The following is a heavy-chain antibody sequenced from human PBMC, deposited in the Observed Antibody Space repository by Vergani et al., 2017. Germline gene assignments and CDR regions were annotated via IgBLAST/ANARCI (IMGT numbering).Heavy chain of an antibody. D-gene: IGHD2-15*01. CDR2: ISYDGSNK. Sequence: QVQLVESGGGVVKPGRSLRLSCAASGFTFSSYAMHWVRQAPGKGLEWVAVISYDGSNKYYADSVKGRFTISRDNSKNTLYLQMNSLRAEDTAVYYCAREGAWVVVVAATRGFDYWGQGTLVTVSS. J-gene: IGHJ4*02. CDR3: AREGAWVVVVAATRGFDY. V-gene: IGHV3-30*01. CDR1: GFTFSSYA.